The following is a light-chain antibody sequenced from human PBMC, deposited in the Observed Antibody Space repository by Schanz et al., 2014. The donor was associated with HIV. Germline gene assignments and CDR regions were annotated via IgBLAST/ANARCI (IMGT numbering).Light chain of an antibody. V-gene: IGLV3-21*04. CDR3: QVWDSFLNVV. CDR1: NLGSKS. J-gene: IGLJ2*01. CDR2: YDS. Sequence: SYELTQPPSVSVAPGKTASITCGANNLGSKSVHWYQQKPGQAPVVVISYDSDRPSGIPERFSGSNSGHTATLTISGVEVGDEADYYCQVWDSFLNVVFGGGTKVTVL.